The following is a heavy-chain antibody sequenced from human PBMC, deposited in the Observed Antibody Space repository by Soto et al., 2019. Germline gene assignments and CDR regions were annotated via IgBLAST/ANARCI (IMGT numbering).Heavy chain of an antibody. CDR2: IWYDGSNK. D-gene: IGHD6-13*01. V-gene: IGHV3-33*01. J-gene: IGHJ6*02. Sequence: PGGSLRLSCAGSGFTFSSYGMHWGRQAPGKGLEWVAVIWYDGSNKYYADSVKGRFTISRDNSKNTLYLQMNSLRAEDTAVYYCAREYSRSEYYYYYGMDVWGQGTTVTVSS. CDR3: AREYSRSEYYYYYGMDV. CDR1: GFTFSSYG.